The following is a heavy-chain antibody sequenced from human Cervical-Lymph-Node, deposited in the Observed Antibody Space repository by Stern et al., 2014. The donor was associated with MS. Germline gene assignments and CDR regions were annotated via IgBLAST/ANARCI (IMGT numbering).Heavy chain of an antibody. V-gene: IGHV1-46*01. CDR2: INPSGGST. D-gene: IGHD3-22*01. J-gene: IGHJ4*02. CDR1: GYTFTSYY. CDR3: ARGGGYYDSSGYYLDY. Sequence: VQLVESGAEVKKPGASVKVSCKASGYTFTSYYMHWVRQAPGQGLEWMGIINPSGGSTSYAQKFQGRVTMTRETSTSTVYMELSSLRSEDTAVYYCARGGGYYDSSGYYLDYWGQGTLVTVSS.